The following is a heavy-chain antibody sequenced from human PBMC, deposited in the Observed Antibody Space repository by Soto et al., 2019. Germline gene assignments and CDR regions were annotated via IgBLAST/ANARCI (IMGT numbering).Heavy chain of an antibody. CDR3: ARHYSAYSSSDWFDP. CDR1: GGSISTYY. V-gene: IGHV4-59*08. CDR2: ISYSGST. J-gene: IGHJ5*02. Sequence: QVQLEESGPGLVKPSETLSLTCTVSGGSISTYYWTWIRQPPGKGLEWIGYISYSGSTSYNPSLTSRVTISVDTSKNQFSLRLSSVTAADTAVYYCARHYSAYSSSDWFDPWGQGTLVTVSS. D-gene: IGHD6-6*01.